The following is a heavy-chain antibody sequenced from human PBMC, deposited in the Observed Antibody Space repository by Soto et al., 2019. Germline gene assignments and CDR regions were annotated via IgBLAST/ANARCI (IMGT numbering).Heavy chain of an antibody. V-gene: IGHV1-8*01. CDR1: GYTFTSYD. Sequence: ASVKVSCKASGYTFTSYDINWVRQATGQGLEWMGWMNPNSGNTGYAQKFQGRVTMTRNTSISTAYMELSSLRSEDTAVYYCARGHRSAKQGYYGMDVCGQGTTVTVSS. CDR2: MNPNSGNT. J-gene: IGHJ6*02. CDR3: ARGHRSAKQGYYGMDV.